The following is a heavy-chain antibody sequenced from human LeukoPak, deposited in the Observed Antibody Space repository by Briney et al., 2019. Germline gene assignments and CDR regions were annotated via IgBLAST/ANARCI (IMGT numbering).Heavy chain of an antibody. CDR3: ARRYYGSATYRLPYDY. Sequence: GGSLRLSCAASGFTFSSYWMSWVRQAPGKGLEWVANIKQDGSEKYYVDSVKGRFTISRDNAKNSLYLQMSSLRAEDTAVYYCARRYYGSATYRLPYDYWGQGTLVTVSS. D-gene: IGHD3-22*01. J-gene: IGHJ4*02. CDR1: GFTFSSYW. CDR2: IKQDGSEK. V-gene: IGHV3-7*01.